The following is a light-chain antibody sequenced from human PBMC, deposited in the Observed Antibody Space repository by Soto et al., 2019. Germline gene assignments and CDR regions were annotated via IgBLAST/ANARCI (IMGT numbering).Light chain of an antibody. CDR2: GAS. CDR3: QQRHMWTIT. V-gene: IGKV3-11*01. J-gene: IGKJ5*01. Sequence: IVLTQSPATLSVSPGERATLSCRASQSVSSNLAWYQQKPGQAPRLLISGASNRDTGIPARFSGSGSGTEFTLTISSLEPEDSAVYYCQQRHMWTITFGQGTRLEIK. CDR1: QSVSSN.